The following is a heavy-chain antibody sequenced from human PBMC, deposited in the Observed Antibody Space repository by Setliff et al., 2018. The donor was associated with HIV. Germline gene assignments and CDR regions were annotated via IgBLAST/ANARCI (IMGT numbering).Heavy chain of an antibody. Sequence: PGGSLRLSCTASGFTFGDNFGDNAMTWVRQAPGKGLEWVGFIRSKPYGETTEYAASVKGRFTIARDDSKSIAYLQMNSLKTEDTAVYYCTRPHGAFDIWGQGTMVTVSS. CDR3: TRPHGAFDI. CDR2: IRSKPYGETT. CDR1: GFTFGDNFGDNA. V-gene: IGHV3-49*04. J-gene: IGHJ3*02.